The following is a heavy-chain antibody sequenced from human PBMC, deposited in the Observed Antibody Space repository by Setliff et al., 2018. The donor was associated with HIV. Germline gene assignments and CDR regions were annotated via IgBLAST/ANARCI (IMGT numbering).Heavy chain of an antibody. CDR3: ARDAGYSGYAWNY. CDR2: ISTYNGNI. D-gene: IGHD5-12*01. Sequence: ASVKVSCKGSGYIFSNYDINWVRQAPGQGLEWMGWISTYNGNINYAQKFQGRVTMTTDTSTSTVYMELSSLRSEDTAMYYCARDAGYSGYAWNYWGQGTLVTVSS. V-gene: IGHV1-18*01. J-gene: IGHJ4*02. CDR1: GYIFSNYD.